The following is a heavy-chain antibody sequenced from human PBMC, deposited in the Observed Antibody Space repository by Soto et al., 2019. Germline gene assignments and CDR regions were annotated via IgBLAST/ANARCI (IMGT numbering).Heavy chain of an antibody. Sequence: GESLKISCAASGFTFSSYWMSWVRQAPGKGLEWVANIKQDGSEKYYVDSVKGRFTISRDNAKNSLYLQMNSLRAEDTAVYYCARGAMVRGVIKGWGQGTLVTVSS. V-gene: IGHV3-7*01. CDR1: GFTFSSYW. CDR2: IKQDGSEK. CDR3: ARGAMVRGVIKG. J-gene: IGHJ4*02. D-gene: IGHD3-10*01.